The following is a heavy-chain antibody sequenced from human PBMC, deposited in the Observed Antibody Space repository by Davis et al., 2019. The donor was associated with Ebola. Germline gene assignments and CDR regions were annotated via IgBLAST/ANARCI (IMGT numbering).Heavy chain of an antibody. Sequence: SETLSLTCTVSGGSISSYYWNWIRQPPGKGLQWSGYIYYSGSTNYNPSLKSRVTISVDTSKNQFSLKLSSVTAADTAVYYCARGHGDYGNDAFDIWGQGTMVTVSS. CDR2: IYYSGST. V-gene: IGHV4-59*08. D-gene: IGHD4-17*01. CDR3: ARGHGDYGNDAFDI. CDR1: GGSISSYY. J-gene: IGHJ3*02.